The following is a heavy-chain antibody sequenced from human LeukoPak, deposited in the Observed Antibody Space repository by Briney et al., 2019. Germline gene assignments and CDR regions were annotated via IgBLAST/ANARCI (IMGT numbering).Heavy chain of an antibody. CDR2: INPNSGGT. V-gene: IGHV1-2*02. D-gene: IGHD2-15*01. CDR3: ALGYCSGGSCPFDY. J-gene: IGHJ4*02. Sequence: ASVKVSCKDSGYTFTGYYMHWVRQAPGQGLEWMGWINPNSGGTNYAQKFQGRVTMTRDTSISTAYMELSRLRSDDTAVYYCALGYCSGGSCPFDYWGQGTLVTVSS. CDR1: GYTFTGYY.